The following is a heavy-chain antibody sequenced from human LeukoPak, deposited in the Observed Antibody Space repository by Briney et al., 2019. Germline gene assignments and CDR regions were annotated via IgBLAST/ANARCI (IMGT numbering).Heavy chain of an antibody. CDR2: IYYSGST. Sequence: SETLSLTCTVSGGSISNYYWSWIRQPPGKGLEWIGYIYYSGSTNYNPSLKSRVTISGDTSKNQFSLKLSSVTAADTAVYYCARNIFGVVTPLYFDYWGQGTLVTVSS. CDR3: ARNIFGVVTPLYFDY. CDR1: GGSISNYY. V-gene: IGHV4-59*12. D-gene: IGHD3-3*01. J-gene: IGHJ4*02.